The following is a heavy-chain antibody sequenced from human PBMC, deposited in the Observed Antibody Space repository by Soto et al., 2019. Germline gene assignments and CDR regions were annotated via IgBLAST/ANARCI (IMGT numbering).Heavy chain of an antibody. CDR2: IHPSGQPI. D-gene: IGHD1-26*01. V-gene: IGHV3-48*03. J-gene: IGHJ3*01. CDR1: GFTFSSSE. CDR3: ARRASR. Sequence: EVQLVESGGGLIQPGGSLRLSCAAAGFTFSSSEMYWVRHAPGKGLEWVSYIHPSGQPIFYADSVKGRFTISIDNAKNSLYLQMISLRAEDSAVYYCARRASRWGQGTMVTVSS.